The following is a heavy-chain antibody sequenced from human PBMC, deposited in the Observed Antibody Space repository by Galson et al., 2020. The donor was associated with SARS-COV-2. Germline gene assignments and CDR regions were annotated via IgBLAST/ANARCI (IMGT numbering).Heavy chain of an antibody. Sequence: GGSLRLSCTASGFTFGDYAMSWFRQAPGKGLEWVGFIRSKAYGGTTEYAASVKGRFTISRDDSKSIAYLQMNSLKTEDTAVYYCTRTDFWSGDYPDYWGQGTLVTVSS. CDR2: IRSKAYGGTT. CDR3: TRTDFWSGDYPDY. D-gene: IGHD3-3*01. CDR1: GFTFGDYA. J-gene: IGHJ4*02. V-gene: IGHV3-49*03.